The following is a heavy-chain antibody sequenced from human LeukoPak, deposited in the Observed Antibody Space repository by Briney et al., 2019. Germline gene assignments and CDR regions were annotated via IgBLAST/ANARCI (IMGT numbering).Heavy chain of an antibody. V-gene: IGHV3-74*01. Sequence: GGSLRLSCAASGFTFSSYWMHWVRQAPGKGLVWVSRINSDGSSTSYADSVKGRFTISRDNAKNTLYLQMNSLRAEDTAVYYCAKAGSSGYYSPYYFDYWGQGTLVTVSS. J-gene: IGHJ4*02. CDR1: GFTFSSYW. CDR3: AKAGSSGYYSPYYFDY. D-gene: IGHD3-22*01. CDR2: INSDGSST.